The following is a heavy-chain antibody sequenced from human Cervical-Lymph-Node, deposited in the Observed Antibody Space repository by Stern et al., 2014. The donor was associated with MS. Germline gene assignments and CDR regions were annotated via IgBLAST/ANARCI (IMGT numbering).Heavy chain of an antibody. J-gene: IGHJ3*02. CDR1: GYTFIDYY. CDR2: INPSTGAT. Sequence: VQLVESGAEVKKPGASVTVSCKASGYTFIDYYIHWVRQAPGQGFEWLGWINPSTGATNYGQKCQGRVTMTRDTSINTAYVELRRLRSDDTAVYFCAKVAWELLGAFDIWGQGTLITVSS. CDR3: AKVAWELLGAFDI. D-gene: IGHD2-15*01. V-gene: IGHV1-2*02.